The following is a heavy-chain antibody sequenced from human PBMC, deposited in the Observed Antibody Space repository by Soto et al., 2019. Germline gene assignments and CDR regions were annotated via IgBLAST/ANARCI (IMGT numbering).Heavy chain of an antibody. D-gene: IGHD3-10*01. CDR3: AKDRHYYGSGSYQNYFDY. CDR1: GFTFSSYA. V-gene: IGHV3-23*01. Sequence: XGSLRLSCAAAGFTFSSYAMSWVRQATGKGLEWVSDVSGRGGNTNYADSVKGRFTISRDNSKNTLYLQMNSLRAEDTAVYYCAKDRHYYGSGSYQNYFDYWGKGTLVTVSS. J-gene: IGHJ4*02. CDR2: VSGRGGNT.